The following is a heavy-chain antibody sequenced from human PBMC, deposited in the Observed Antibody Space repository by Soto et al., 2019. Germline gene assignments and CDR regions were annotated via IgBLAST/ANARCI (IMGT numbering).Heavy chain of an antibody. CDR3: VRDLVGAPTFDF. CDR1: GFTFSSYE. V-gene: IGHV3-48*03. Sequence: EVQLVESGGGFVQPGGSLRLSCAASGFTFSSYEMNWVRQAPGKGLEWVSYIGISGNTIYFADSVKGRFTISRDNAKNSLYLQMNSLTAEDTAVYYCVRDLVGAPTFDFWGQGTLVTVSS. D-gene: IGHD1-26*01. CDR2: IGISGNTI. J-gene: IGHJ4*02.